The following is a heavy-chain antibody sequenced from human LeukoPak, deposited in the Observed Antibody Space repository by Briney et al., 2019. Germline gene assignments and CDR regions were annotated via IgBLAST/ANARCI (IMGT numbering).Heavy chain of an antibody. CDR2: IYPGDCDT. V-gene: IGHV5-51*01. Sequence: GIIYPGDCDTRYSPSFQGQVTISADKSISTAYLQWSSLKASDTAMYYCARGRGSSSLWFDPWGQGTLVTVSS. J-gene: IGHJ5*02. CDR3: ARGRGSSSLWFDP. D-gene: IGHD6-6*01.